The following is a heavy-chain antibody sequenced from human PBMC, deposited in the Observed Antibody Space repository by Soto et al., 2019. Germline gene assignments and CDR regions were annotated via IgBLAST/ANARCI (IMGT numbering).Heavy chain of an antibody. CDR1: GGSFKSGRYS. J-gene: IGHJ4*02. CDR3: ARDFAYFDS. Sequence: QVQLQESGPGLVKPSETLSLTCTVSGGSFKSGRYSWSWIRQPPGKGLEWIGYVYHTGRTSYNPSRKSRVSISMDTSTNQFYLNLDSVTAADTAVYFCARDFAYFDSWGQGTLVTVSS. D-gene: IGHD3-3*01. V-gene: IGHV4-61*01. CDR2: VYHTGRT.